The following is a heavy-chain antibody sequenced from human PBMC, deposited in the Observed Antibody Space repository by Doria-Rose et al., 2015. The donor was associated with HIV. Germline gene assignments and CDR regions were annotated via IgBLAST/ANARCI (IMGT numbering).Heavy chain of an antibody. J-gene: IGHJ4*02. V-gene: IGHV1-69*09. CDR2: IIPVLGIR. Sequence: QVQLQESRAEVKKPGSSVKVSCKASGGTFSRYPISWVRQAPGQGLEWMGRIIPVLGIRNYAQKFQGRVTITADESTSTAYIELSNLRSEDTAVYYCATTWSGYYLEYWGQGTLVTVSS. D-gene: IGHD3-3*01. CDR1: GGTFSRYP. CDR3: ATTWSGYYLEY.